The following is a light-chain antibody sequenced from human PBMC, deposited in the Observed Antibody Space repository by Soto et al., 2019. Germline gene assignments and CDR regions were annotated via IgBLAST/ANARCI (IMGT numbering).Light chain of an antibody. Sequence: QSALTQPASVSGSPGQSITISCTGPSSDVGGYSCVFWYQQHPGKAPKLMIYEVSNRPSGVSNRFSGSKSGNTASLTISGLQAEDEANYYCRSYTTRTTYVFGTGTKLTVL. CDR2: EVS. CDR1: SSDVGGYSC. J-gene: IGLJ1*01. V-gene: IGLV2-14*01. CDR3: RSYTTRTTYV.